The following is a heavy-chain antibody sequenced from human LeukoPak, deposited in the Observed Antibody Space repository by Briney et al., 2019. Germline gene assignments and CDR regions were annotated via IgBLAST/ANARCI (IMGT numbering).Heavy chain of an antibody. CDR3: AKDPPILRWSFDY. CDR2: ITGGGTT. J-gene: IGHJ4*02. V-gene: IGHV3-23*01. Sequence: GGSLRLSCAASGFTFSTYAMSWVRRTPGKGLEWVSAITGGGTTYYADSVKGRFTISRDNSKNTLYLQMNSLRAEDTAVYYCAKDPPILRWSFDYWGQETLVTVSS. CDR1: GFTFSTYA. D-gene: IGHD4-23*01.